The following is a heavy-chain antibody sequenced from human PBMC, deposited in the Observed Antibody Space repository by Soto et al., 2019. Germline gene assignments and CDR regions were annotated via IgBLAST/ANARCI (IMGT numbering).Heavy chain of an antibody. V-gene: IGHV4-34*01. J-gene: IGHJ4*02. D-gene: IGHD2-8*02. CDR2: INHSGST. CDR1: GGSFSGYY. CDR3: ARDKITGLFDY. Sequence: QVQLQQWGPGLLKPSETLSLTCAVYGGSFSGYYWTWTRQPPGTGLEWSGEINHSGSTNSNPSLKNRVTIPVGTSKNQLSLKLSSVTAADTAVYYGARDKITGLFDYWGQGTLVTVSS.